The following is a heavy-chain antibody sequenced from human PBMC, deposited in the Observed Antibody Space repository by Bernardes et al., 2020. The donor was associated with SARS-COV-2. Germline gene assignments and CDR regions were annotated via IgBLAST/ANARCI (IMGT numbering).Heavy chain of an antibody. Sequence: VGSLILSCAASGFTFSDYYMSWIRQAPGKGLEWVSYISSSCSTIYYADSVKGRFTISRDNAKNSLYLQMNSLRAEDTAVYYCARDQHRGTTEYYYYYGMDVWGQGTTVNVYS. CDR3: ARDQHRGTTEYYYYYGMDV. D-gene: IGHD2-21*01. CDR1: GFTFSDYY. CDR2: ISSSCSTI. J-gene: IGHJ6*02. V-gene: IGHV3-11*01.